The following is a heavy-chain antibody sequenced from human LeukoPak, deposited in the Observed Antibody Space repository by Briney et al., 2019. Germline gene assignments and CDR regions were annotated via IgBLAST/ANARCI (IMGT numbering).Heavy chain of an antibody. V-gene: IGHV3-23*01. J-gene: IGHJ4*02. CDR1: GFTFSSYA. Sequence: PGGSLRLSCAASGFTFSSYAMSWVRQAPGKGLEWISSISSGATNTYYVDSVKGRFTISRDSSNTTLFLQMTSLRAEDTAIYFCARARSMLILRASVDYWGQGALVTVSS. D-gene: IGHD2-21*02. CDR2: ISSGATNT. CDR3: ARARSMLILRASVDY.